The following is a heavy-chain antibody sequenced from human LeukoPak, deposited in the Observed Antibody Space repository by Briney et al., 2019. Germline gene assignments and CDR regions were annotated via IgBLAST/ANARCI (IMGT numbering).Heavy chain of an antibody. CDR2: INAYNGDT. CDR1: NYTFTSYG. V-gene: IGHV1-18*01. Sequence: ASVKVSCKASNYTFTSYGISWVRQAPGQGLEWMAWINAYNGDTNYAQKFQGRVTLTTETSTSTAYMELRSLRSDDTAVYFCARDGSGVWFDYWGQGTLVTVSS. CDR3: ARDGSGVWFDY. D-gene: IGHD3-10*01. J-gene: IGHJ4*02.